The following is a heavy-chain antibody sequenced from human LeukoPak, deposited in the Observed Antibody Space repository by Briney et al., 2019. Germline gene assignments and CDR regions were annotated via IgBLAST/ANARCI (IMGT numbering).Heavy chain of an antibody. CDR2: IYYSGST. D-gene: IGHD3-16*02. J-gene: IGHJ4*02. V-gene: IGHV4-39*01. CDR3: ARQNGRGYDYVWGSYRPIFDY. Sequence: SETLSLTCTVSGGSISSSSYYWGWIRQPPGKGLEWIGSIYYSGSTYYNPSLKSRVTISVDTSKNQFSLKLSSVTAADTAVYYCARQNGRGYDYVWGSYRPIFDYWGQGTLVTVSS. CDR1: GGSISSSSYY.